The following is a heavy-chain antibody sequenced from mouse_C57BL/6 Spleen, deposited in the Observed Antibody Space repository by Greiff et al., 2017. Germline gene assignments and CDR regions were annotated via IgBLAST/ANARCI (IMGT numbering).Heavy chain of an antibody. V-gene: IGHV14-2*01. J-gene: IGHJ4*01. Sequence: EVQGVESGAELVKPGASVKLSCTASGFNIKDYYMHWVKQRTEQGLEWIGRIDPEDGETKYAPKFQGKATITADTSSNTAYLPLSSLTSEDTAVYYCARVVTTVDYAMDYWGQGTSVTVSS. D-gene: IGHD2-1*01. CDR3: ARVVTTVDYAMDY. CDR1: GFNIKDYY. CDR2: IDPEDGET.